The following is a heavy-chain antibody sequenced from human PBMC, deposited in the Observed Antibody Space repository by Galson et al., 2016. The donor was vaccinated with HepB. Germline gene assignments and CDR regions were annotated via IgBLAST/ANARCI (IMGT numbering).Heavy chain of an antibody. V-gene: IGHV4-39*01. Sequence: ETLSLTCNVSDGTIISNNYYWGWIRQPPGKGLEWTGSIYYSGRTDYNPSLTSRLTISVDTSRNQVFLKLRSVTAADTAVYYCARVDESRMITGSVEYWGQGTLVTVSS. J-gene: IGHJ4*01. CDR2: IYYSGRT. CDR1: DGTIISNNYY. CDR3: ARVDESRMITGSVEY. D-gene: IGHD3-16*01.